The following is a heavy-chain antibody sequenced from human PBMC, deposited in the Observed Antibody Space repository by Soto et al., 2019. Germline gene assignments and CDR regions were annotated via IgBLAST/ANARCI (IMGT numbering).Heavy chain of an antibody. D-gene: IGHD6-19*01. CDR2: ITDSSDTV. CDR1: GFSFRNHN. V-gene: IGHV3-48*01. CDR3: ARYFRGSGRYFFDY. Sequence: WRSLRLPWVACGFSFRNHNMNWVHLAPGKGLESVSYITDSSDTVHYADSVRGRFTISRDNAESSLYLQMNSLRGEDTAVYYCARYFRGSGRYFFDYWGQGTLVTVSS. J-gene: IGHJ4*02.